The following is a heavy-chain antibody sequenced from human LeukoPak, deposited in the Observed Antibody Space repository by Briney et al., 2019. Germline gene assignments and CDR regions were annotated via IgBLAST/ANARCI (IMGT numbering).Heavy chain of an antibody. CDR3: VRVRGAGYSYWFDS. CDR2: ISTSSSTI. V-gene: IGHV3-48*04. Sequence: GGSLRLSCAASGFTFSSYSMNWVRQAPGKGLEWVSYISTSSSTIYYADSVKGRFTISRDNAKNSLYLQMNGLRAEDTAVFYCVRVRGAGYSYWFDSWGQGTLVTVSS. D-gene: IGHD5-18*01. CDR1: GFTFSSYS. J-gene: IGHJ5*01.